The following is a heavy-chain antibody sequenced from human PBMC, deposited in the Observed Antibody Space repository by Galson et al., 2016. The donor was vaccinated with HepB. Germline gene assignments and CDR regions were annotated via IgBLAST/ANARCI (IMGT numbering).Heavy chain of an antibody. J-gene: IGHJ6*02. V-gene: IGHV3-11*04. D-gene: IGHD3-10*01. CDR1: GFTFSYYY. CDR2: ISSSGDTI. Sequence: SLRLSCAASGFTFSYYYMSWIRQAPGKGLEWVSYISSSGDTIYYADSVKGRFTISRDNAKNSLFLQMNSLRDEDTAVYYCARALFGSGSYWFMDFWGQGTAVTVSS. CDR3: ARALFGSGSYWFMDF.